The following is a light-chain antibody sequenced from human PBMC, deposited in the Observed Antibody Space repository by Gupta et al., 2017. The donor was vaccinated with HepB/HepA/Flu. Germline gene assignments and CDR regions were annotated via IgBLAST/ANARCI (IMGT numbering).Light chain of an antibody. CDR2: GAS. CDR1: QNIVTY. V-gene: IGKV1-39*01. CDR3: QQSDSLPVT. J-gene: IGKJ2*01. Sequence: DIQMTQSPSSLSASVGDRVTISCRASQNIVTYLIWYQQIPGKAPKLLIYGASSLQTGVPSRFSGSGSGTDFTLTISSLQPEDFATYHCQQSDSLPVTFGQGTKLEIK.